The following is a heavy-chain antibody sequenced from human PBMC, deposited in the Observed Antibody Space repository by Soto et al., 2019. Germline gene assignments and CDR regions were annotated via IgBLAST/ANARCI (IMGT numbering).Heavy chain of an antibody. V-gene: IGHV1-24*01. CDR3: ATSPSDGWLGATSDY. D-gene: IGHD5-12*01. CDR1: GYTLTELS. Sequence: ASVKVSCKVSGYTLTELSMHWVRQAPGKGLEWMGGFDPEDGETIYAQKFQGRVTMTEDTSTDTAYMELSSLRSEDTAVYYCATSPSDGWLGATSDYWGQGTLVTVSS. J-gene: IGHJ4*02. CDR2: FDPEDGET.